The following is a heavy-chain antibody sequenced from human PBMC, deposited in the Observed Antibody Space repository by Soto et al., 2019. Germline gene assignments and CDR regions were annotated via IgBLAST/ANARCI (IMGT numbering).Heavy chain of an antibody. V-gene: IGHV1-18*01. Sequence: ASVKVSCKASGYTFTSYVISWVRQAPGQGLEWMGWISAYNGNTNYAQKLQGRVTMTTDTSTSTAYMELRSLRSDDTAVYYCARVERWLQLQNSDYWGQGTLVTVSS. D-gene: IGHD5-12*01. CDR1: GYTFTSYV. J-gene: IGHJ4*02. CDR3: ARVERWLQLQNSDY. CDR2: ISAYNGNT.